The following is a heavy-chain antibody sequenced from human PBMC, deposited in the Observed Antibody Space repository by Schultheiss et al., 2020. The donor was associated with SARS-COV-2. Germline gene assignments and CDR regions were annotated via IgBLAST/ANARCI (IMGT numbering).Heavy chain of an antibody. CDR2: IYYTGST. D-gene: IGHD3-9*01. CDR1: GGSISSGGYY. J-gene: IGHJ5*02. Sequence: SETLSLTCTVSGGSISSGGYYWSWIRQHPGKGLEWIGYIYYTGSTNYNPSLRSRVTISLDTSKNQFSLKLSSVTAADTAVYYCARGGYYNAGWFDPWGQGTLVTVSS. V-gene: IGHV4-61*08. CDR3: ARGGYYNAGWFDP.